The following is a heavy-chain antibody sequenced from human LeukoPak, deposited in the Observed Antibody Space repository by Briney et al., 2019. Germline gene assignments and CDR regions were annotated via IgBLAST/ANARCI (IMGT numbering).Heavy chain of an antibody. CDR2: IYTSGST. CDR1: GGSISSGSYY. J-gene: IGHJ4*02. V-gene: IGHV4-61*02. D-gene: IGHD3-22*01. CDR3: ARSPYYYDSSGYPAALFDY. Sequence: KPSETLSLTCTVSGGSISSGSYYWSWIRQPAGKGLEWIGRIYTSGSTYYNPSLKSRVTISVDTSKNQFSLKLSSVTAADTAVYYCARSPYYYDSSGYPAALFDYWGQGTLVTVSS.